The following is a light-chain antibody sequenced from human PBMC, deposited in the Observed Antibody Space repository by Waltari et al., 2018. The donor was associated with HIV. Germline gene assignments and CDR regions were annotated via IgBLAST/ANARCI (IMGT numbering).Light chain of an antibody. CDR3: LLYYGGPRPHWV. CDR1: AGAVTSGSY. Sequence: QTVVTQEPSLTVSPGGPVTLTRSSSAGAVTSGSYPNWFQQKPGQAPRSLIYAATKIQSWTPARFSGSLLGDRAALTILGVQPEDEADYYCLLYYGGPRPHWVCGGGTKLLVL. V-gene: IGLV7-43*01. CDR2: AAT. J-gene: IGLJ3*02.